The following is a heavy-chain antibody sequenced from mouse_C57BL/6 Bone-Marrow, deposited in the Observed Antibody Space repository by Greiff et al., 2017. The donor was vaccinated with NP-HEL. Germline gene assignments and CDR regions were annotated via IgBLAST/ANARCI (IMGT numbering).Heavy chain of an antibody. D-gene: IGHD1-1*01. CDR2: ISYDGSN. CDR3: ASRTTVVAGDY. V-gene: IGHV3-6*01. J-gene: IGHJ2*01. Sequence: EVQLQQSGPGLVKPSQSLSLTCSVTGYSITSGYYWNWIRQFPGNKLEWMGYISYDGSNNYNPSLKNRISITRDTSKNQFFLKLNSVTTEDTATYYCASRTTVVAGDYWGQGTTLTVSS. CDR1: GYSITSGYY.